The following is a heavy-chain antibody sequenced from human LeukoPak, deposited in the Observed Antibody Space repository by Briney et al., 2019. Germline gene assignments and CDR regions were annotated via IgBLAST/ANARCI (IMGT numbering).Heavy chain of an antibody. V-gene: IGHV3-23*01. Sequence: GGSLRLSCAASGFTFSNYAMSWVRQAPGKGLEWVSAISGSGGSTYYADSVKGRFIISRDNSKNTLYLQMSSVRAEDTAVYYCANENGGPDYWGQGTLVTVSS. CDR3: ANENGGPDY. CDR1: GFTFSNYA. J-gene: IGHJ4*02. CDR2: ISGSGGST. D-gene: IGHD3-10*01.